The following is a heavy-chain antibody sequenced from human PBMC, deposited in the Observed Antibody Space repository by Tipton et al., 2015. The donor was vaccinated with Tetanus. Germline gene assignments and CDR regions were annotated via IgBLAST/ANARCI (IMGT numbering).Heavy chain of an antibody. D-gene: IGHD1-1*01. V-gene: IGHV4-31*03. CDR2: ISSRGST. J-gene: IGHJ5*02. CDR3: ARGGDNLTFQRPTGRWFDP. Sequence: LRLSCTVSGGSVSSGAYCWSWIRQRPGKGLESIGCISSRGSTYYNPSLTSRVSISVDTSKNQFSLKLTSVTAADTAIYYCARGGDNLTFQRPTGRWFDPWGHGTLVTVSS. CDR1: GGSVSSGAYC.